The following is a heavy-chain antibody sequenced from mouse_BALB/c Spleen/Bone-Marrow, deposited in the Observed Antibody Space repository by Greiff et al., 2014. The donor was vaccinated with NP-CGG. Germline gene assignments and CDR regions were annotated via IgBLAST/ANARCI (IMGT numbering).Heavy chain of an antibody. CDR2: INPSSDYT. Sequence: QVQLQQSGAELARPGASVKMSCKASGYIFTRYTIHWVKQRPGQGLEWIGYINPSSDYTNYNQKFKDKATLTADKSSSTAYMQLSSLTSEDSAVYYCAREGLRAWFVYWGQGTLVTVSA. CDR3: AREGLRAWFVY. V-gene: IGHV1-4*01. D-gene: IGHD2-4*01. CDR1: GYIFTRYT. J-gene: IGHJ3*01.